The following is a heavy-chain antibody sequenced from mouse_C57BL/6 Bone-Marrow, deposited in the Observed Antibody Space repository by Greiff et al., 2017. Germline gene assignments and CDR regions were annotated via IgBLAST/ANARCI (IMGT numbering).Heavy chain of an antibody. V-gene: IGHV3-5*01. J-gene: IGHJ2*01. D-gene: IGHD1-1*01. Sequence: EVKLQESGPGLVKPSQPVFLTCTVTGISITTGNYRWSWIRQFPGNKLEWIGYIYYSGTITYNPSLTSRTTITRDTPKNQFFLEMNSLTAEDTATYYCARYYYGSSSFDYWGQGTTLTVSS. CDR3: ARYYYGSSSFDY. CDR1: GISITTGNYR. CDR2: IYYSGTI.